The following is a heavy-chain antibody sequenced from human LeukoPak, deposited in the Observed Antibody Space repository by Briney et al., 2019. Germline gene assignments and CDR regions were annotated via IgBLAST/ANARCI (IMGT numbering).Heavy chain of an antibody. CDR1: GGSFSGYY. J-gene: IGHJ5*02. CDR3: ARGGYYGSGNDFRFDP. D-gene: IGHD3-10*01. Sequence: SETLSLTCAVYGGSFSGYYWSWLRQPPGKGLEWIGEINHSGNTNYNPSLKSRVTISVDTSKNQFSLKLSSVTAADTAVYYCARGGYYGSGNDFRFDPWGQGTLVTVSS. V-gene: IGHV4-34*01. CDR2: INHSGNT.